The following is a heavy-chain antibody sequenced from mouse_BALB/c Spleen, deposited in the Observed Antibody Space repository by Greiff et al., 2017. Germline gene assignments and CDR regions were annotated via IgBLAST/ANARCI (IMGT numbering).Heavy chain of an antibody. CDR2: ISNGGGST. Sequence: DVQLQESGGGLVQPGGSLKLSCAASGFTFSSYTMSWVRQTPEKRLEWVAYISNGGGSTYYPDTVKGRFTISRDNAKNTLYLQMSSLKSEDTAMYYCARRGEDYGAAYWGQGTLVTVSA. CDR1: GFTFSSYT. J-gene: IGHJ3*01. V-gene: IGHV5-12-2*01. CDR3: ARRGEDYGAAY. D-gene: IGHD2-4*01.